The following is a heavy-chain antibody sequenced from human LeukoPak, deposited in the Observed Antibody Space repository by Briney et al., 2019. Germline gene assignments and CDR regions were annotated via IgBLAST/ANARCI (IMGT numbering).Heavy chain of an antibody. CDR3: AKGDRRMTTVTTFDY. Sequence: GGSLRLSCAASGFTFSSYGMHWVRQAPGKGLEWVAVISYDGSNKYYADSVKGRFTISRDNSKNTLYLQMNSLRAEDTAVYYCAKGDRRMTTVTTFDYWGQGTLVTVSS. CDR2: ISYDGSNK. D-gene: IGHD4-17*01. CDR1: GFTFSSYG. J-gene: IGHJ4*02. V-gene: IGHV3-30*18.